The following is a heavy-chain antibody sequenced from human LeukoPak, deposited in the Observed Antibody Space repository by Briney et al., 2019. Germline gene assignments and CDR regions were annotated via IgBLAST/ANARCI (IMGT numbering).Heavy chain of an antibody. D-gene: IGHD5-12*01. J-gene: IGHJ4*02. CDR3: ATKSEGDSGYDFGY. CDR1: GYTFTNYG. Sequence: SVKVSCKASGYTFTNYGISWVRQAPGQGLEWMGRIIPILGIANHAQKFQGRVTITADKSTSTAYMELSSLRSEDTAVYYCATKSEGDSGYDFGYWGQGTLVTVSS. V-gene: IGHV1-69*04. CDR2: IIPILGIA.